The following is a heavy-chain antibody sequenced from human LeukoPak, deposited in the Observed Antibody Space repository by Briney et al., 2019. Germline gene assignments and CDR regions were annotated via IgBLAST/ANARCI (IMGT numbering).Heavy chain of an antibody. J-gene: IGHJ4*02. CDR1: GFTFDDYA. CDR3: AKDMSKVVVAATDY. V-gene: IGHV3-9*01. D-gene: IGHD2-15*01. CDR2: ISWNSGSI. Sequence: PGRSLRLSCAASGFTFDDYAMHWVRQAPGKGLEWVSGISWNSGSIGYADSVKGRFTISRDNAKNSLYLQMNSLRAEDTAVYYCAKDMSKVVVAATDYWGQGTLVTVSS.